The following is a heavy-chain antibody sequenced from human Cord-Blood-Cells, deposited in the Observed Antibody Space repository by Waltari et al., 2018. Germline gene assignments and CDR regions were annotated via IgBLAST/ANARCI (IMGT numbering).Heavy chain of an antibody. CDR3: ARDRLAVAGNYYYYYGMDV. Sequence: QVQLQESGPGLVKPSETLSLTCTVSGGSVSSGSYYWSWIRQHPGKGLEWIGYIYYSGSTNYHPALKSRVTISVDTSKNQFSLKLGSVTAADTAVYYCARDRLAVAGNYYYYYGMDVWGQGTTVTVSS. V-gene: IGHV4-61*01. CDR1: GGSVSSGSYY. CDR2: IYYSGST. D-gene: IGHD6-19*01. J-gene: IGHJ6*02.